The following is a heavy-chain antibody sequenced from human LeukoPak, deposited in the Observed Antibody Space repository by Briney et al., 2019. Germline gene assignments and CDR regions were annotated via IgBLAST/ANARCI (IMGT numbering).Heavy chain of an antibody. CDR2: IYYSGST. CDR3: ARGHTWPNWLDP. J-gene: IGHJ5*02. CDR1: GYSISSGYY. V-gene: IGHV4-38-2*02. Sequence: SETLSLTCTVSGYSISSGYYWGWIRPPPGKGLEWIGSIYYSGSTYYNPSLKSRVTVSVDTSINQFSLKLNSVTAADSAVYYCARGHTWPNWLDPWGQGTLVTVSS.